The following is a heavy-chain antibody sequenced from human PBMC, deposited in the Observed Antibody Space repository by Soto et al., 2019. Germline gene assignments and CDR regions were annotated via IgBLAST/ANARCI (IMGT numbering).Heavy chain of an antibody. CDR1: GVSIGRYY. Sequence: SETLSLTCSVSGVSIGRYYWSWIRQPPGKGLEWLGYVYYTGSTNYNPSLKSRVAISVDTSKSQFSLKLSSVTAADTAVYYCARVSLSPFGVVNYYYGMDVWGQGTTVTVSS. D-gene: IGHD3-3*01. J-gene: IGHJ6*02. CDR3: ARVSLSPFGVVNYYYGMDV. CDR2: VYYTGST. V-gene: IGHV4-59*01.